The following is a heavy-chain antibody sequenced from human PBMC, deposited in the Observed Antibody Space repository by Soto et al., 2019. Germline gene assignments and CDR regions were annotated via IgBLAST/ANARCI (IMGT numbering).Heavy chain of an antibody. D-gene: IGHD3-10*01. CDR3: AGGSGSQRFQP. CDR2: IYHSGST. V-gene: IGHV4-30-2*01. J-gene: IGHJ5*01. CDR1: GGSISSGGYS. Sequence: PSETLSLTCAVSGGSISSGGYSWSWIRQPPGKGLEWIGYIYHSGSTYYNPSLKSRVTISVDRSKNQFSLKLSSVTAADTAVYYCAGGSGSQRFQPWGPGTPVNVS.